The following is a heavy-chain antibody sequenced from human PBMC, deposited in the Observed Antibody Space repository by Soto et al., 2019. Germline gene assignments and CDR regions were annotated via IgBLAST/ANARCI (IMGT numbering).Heavy chain of an antibody. D-gene: IGHD1-26*01. V-gene: IGHV4-59*01. Sequence: PSENLSLTCTVSGGSRSNYYWSWVRQPPGKGLEWIGYIYYIGSTNYNPSLKSRVTMSVDTSRNQLSLNLTSVTAADTAVYYCARGYSPALGAPCARVKLFAPRGQRTPVTVSS. CDR3: ARGYSPALGAPCARVKLFAP. CDR2: IYYIGST. J-gene: IGHJ1*01. CDR1: GGSRSNYY.